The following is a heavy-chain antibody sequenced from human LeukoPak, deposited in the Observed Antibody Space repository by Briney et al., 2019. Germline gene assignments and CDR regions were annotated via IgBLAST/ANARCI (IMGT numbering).Heavy chain of an antibody. J-gene: IGHJ4*02. CDR3: ARLGIKYDYVWGSYRSIPYYFDY. Sequence: SETLSLTCTVSGGSISSSSYYWGWIRQPPGKGLEWIATIYYTGRTYYNPSLKSRVTISIDTSKNQFSLKLSSAPAADTAVYYCARLGIKYDYVWGSYRSIPYYFDYWGQGTLVTVSS. D-gene: IGHD3-16*02. CDR1: GGSISSSSYY. V-gene: IGHV4-39*01. CDR2: IYYTGRT.